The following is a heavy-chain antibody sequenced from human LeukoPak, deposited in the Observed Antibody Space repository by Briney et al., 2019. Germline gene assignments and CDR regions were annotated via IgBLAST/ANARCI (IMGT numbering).Heavy chain of an antibody. CDR3: TTKVIRGNSGDDYDD. J-gene: IGHJ4*02. CDR2: ISSDGNDK. V-gene: IGHV3-30*03. Sequence: GGSLRLSCAASGVTFSSYGMHWVRQAPGEGLEWVALISSDGNDKLYGGSVKGRFTISRDDSKSTLYLQMNSLRAEDTAVYYCTTKVIRGNSGDDYDDWGQGTLVTVSS. CDR1: GVTFSSYG. D-gene: IGHD5-12*01.